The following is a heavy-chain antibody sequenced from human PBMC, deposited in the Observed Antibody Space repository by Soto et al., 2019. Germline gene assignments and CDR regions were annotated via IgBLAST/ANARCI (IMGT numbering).Heavy chain of an antibody. J-gene: IGHJ6*02. CDR3: ARANWRYGSGSYYADELHYYYYYGMDV. V-gene: IGHV1-3*01. CDR1: GYTFTSYA. D-gene: IGHD3-10*01. Sequence: ASVKVSCKASGYTFTSYAMHWVRQAPGQRLEWMGWINAGDGNTKYSQKFQGRVTITRDTSASTAYMELSSLRSEDTAVYYCARANWRYGSGSYYADELHYYYYYGMDVWGQGTTVTVSS. CDR2: INAGDGNT.